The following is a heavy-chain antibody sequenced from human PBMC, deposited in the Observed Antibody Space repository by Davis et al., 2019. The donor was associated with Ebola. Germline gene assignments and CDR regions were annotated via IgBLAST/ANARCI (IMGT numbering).Heavy chain of an antibody. CDR2: FYYSGST. V-gene: IGHV4-59*01. D-gene: IGHD5-24*01. CDR1: GGSFSGYY. CDR3: ARGEGWLRW. J-gene: IGHJ4*02. Sequence: SETLSLTCAVYGGSFSGYYWSWIRQPPGKGLEWIGYFYYSGSTNYSPSLKSRVTTSVDTSKNHFSLKLSSVTAADTAVYYCARGEGWLRWWCQRTLVTVSS.